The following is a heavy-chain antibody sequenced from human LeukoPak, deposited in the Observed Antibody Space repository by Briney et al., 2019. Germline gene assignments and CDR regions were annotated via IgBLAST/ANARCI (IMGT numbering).Heavy chain of an antibody. D-gene: IGHD2-15*01. CDR2: ISAYNGNT. J-gene: IGHJ4*01. CDR1: GYSFTTYG. CDR3: SSEPHRNGASCSASEY. Sequence: GASVKVSCKASGYSFTTYGITWVRQAPGQGLEWMGWISAYNGNTNYAQKLQGRVTMTTDTSTSTAYMELRRLRSQCTAVHYCSSEPHRNGASCSASEYWGPSRLGTVSS. V-gene: IGHV1-18*01.